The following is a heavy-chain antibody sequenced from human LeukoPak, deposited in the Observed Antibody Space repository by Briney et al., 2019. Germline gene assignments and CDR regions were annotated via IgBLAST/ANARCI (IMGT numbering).Heavy chain of an antibody. CDR2: IYTSGST. CDR3: ARHERDSSGYYEGFDY. V-gene: IGHV4-4*09. D-gene: IGHD3-22*01. CDR1: GGSISSYY. J-gene: IGHJ4*02. Sequence: SETLSLTCTVSGGSISSYYWSWIRKPPGKGLEWSGYIYTSGSTNYNPSPKSRVTISVDTSKNQFSLKLSSVTAADTAVYYCARHERDSSGYYEGFDYWGQGTLVTVSS.